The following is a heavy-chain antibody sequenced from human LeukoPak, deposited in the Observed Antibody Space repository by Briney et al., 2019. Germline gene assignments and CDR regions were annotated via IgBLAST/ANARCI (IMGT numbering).Heavy chain of an antibody. J-gene: IGHJ4*02. V-gene: IGHV3-9*01. D-gene: IGHD3-16*01. CDR3: AKDKSLGF. Sequence: HAGGSLRPSCAASGFTFDDYAMHWVRQAPGKGLEWVSGISWNSGSIGYADSVKGRFTISRDNAKNSLYLQMNSLRAEDTALYYCAKDKSLGFWGQGTLVTVSS. CDR1: GFTFDDYA. CDR2: ISWNSGSI.